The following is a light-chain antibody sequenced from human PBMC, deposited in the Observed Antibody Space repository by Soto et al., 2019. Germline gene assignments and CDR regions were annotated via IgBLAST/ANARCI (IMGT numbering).Light chain of an antibody. CDR3: QQYETCSGT. Sequence: DIQMTQSPSSLSSCAGETVSVRCLASQSVSGWLAWYQQKPGEAPKLLIYDASALPRGVPSRFSGSGSGTKFTLTIASLQPDDFATYYCQQYETCSGTFGPGSKVDI. J-gene: IGKJ1*01. V-gene: IGKV1-5*01. CDR1: QSVSGW. CDR2: DAS.